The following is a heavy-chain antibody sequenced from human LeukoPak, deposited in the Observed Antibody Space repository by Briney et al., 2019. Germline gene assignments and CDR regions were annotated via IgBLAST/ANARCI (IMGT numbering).Heavy chain of an antibody. D-gene: IGHD2/OR15-2a*01. V-gene: IGHV4-59*01. J-gene: IGHJ6*04. CDR1: GGSISSYY. CDR3: ARGRGRAFGV. CDR2: IYYSGST. Sequence: PSETLSLTCTVSGGSISSYYWSRIRQPPGKGLEWIGYIYYSGSTNYNPSLKSRVTISVDTSKNQFSLKLSSVTAADTAVYYCARGRGRAFGVWGKGTTVTVSS.